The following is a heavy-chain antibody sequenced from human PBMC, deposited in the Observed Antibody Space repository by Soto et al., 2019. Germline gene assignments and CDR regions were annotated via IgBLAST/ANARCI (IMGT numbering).Heavy chain of an antibody. CDR2: ITGTGGNT. Sequence: EVQLLESGGGLVQPGGSLRLSCAASGFPLSTYGMTWVRQAPGKGLEWVSAITGTGGNTYYVDSVKGRFTSSRDNSKNMLYLQVNSLRAEDTAVYYCARIRGYWYGLDVWGQGTTVTVSS. CDR3: ARIRGYWYGLDV. CDR1: GFPLSTYG. V-gene: IGHV3-23*01. J-gene: IGHJ6*02.